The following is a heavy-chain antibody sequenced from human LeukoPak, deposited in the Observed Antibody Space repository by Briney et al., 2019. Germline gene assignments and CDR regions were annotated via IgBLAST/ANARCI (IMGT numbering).Heavy chain of an antibody. CDR1: GGSIRSSYYY. Sequence: PSETLSLTCTVSGGSIRSSYYYWGWIRQPPGKGLEWIGSIYDSGSTYYNPSLKSGVTISVDTSKNQCTLKLNSVTAADTAVYYWARHYGPWGQGTLVTVSS. J-gene: IGHJ4*02. CDR3: ARHYGP. CDR2: IYDSGST. V-gene: IGHV4-39*01. D-gene: IGHD3-10*01.